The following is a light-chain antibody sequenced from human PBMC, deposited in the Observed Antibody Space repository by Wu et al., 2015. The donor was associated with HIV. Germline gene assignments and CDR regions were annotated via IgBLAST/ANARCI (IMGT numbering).Light chain of an antibody. CDR1: QSVSSN. V-gene: IGKV3-15*01. J-gene: IGKJ1*01. CDR3: QQYNNWPAT. Sequence: EIVVTQSPATLSVSPGERATLSCRASQSVSSNLAWYQQKPGQAPRLLIYGASTRATGIPARFSGSGSGTEFTLTISSLQSEDFAVYYCQQYNNWPATFGQGTKVEIK. CDR2: GAS.